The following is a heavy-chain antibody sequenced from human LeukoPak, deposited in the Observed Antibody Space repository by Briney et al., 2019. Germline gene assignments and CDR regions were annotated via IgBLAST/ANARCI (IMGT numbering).Heavy chain of an antibody. CDR3: AEVGSGPHDAFDI. CDR2: IIPIFGTA. J-gene: IGHJ3*02. D-gene: IGHD3-10*01. Sequence: GSSVKVSCKASGGTFSSYAISWVRQAPGQGLEWMGGIIPIFGTANYAQKFQGRVTITTDESTSTAYMELSSLRSEDMAVYYCAEVGSGPHDAFDIWGQGTMVTVSS. V-gene: IGHV1-69*05. CDR1: GGTFSSYA.